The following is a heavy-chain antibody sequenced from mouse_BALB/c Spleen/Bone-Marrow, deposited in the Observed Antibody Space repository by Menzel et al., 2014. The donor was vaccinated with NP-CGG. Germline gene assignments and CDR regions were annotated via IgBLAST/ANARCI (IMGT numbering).Heavy chain of an antibody. V-gene: IGHV4-1*02. J-gene: IGHJ3*01. CDR3: ARLGYYGGFAY. CDR2: INPDSRTI. Sequence: EVKLQESGGGLVQPGGSLKLSCAASGFDFSRYWMSWVRQAPGKGLEWIGEINPDSRTINYSPSLKDKFIISRDNAKNTLYLQMSKVRSEDIALYYCARLGYYGGFAYWGQGTLVTVSA. CDR1: GFDFSRYW. D-gene: IGHD2-3*01.